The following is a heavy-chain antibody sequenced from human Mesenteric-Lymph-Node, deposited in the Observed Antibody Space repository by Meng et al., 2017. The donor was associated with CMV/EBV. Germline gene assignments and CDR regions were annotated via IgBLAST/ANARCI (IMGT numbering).Heavy chain of an antibody. CDR3: ARDLVLNYDFWSGYPSGGMDV. D-gene: IGHD3-3*01. V-gene: IGHV1-69*05. Sequence: SVKVSCKASGGTFSSYAISWVRQAPGQGLEWMGGIIPIFGTANYAQKFQGRVTITTDESTSTAYMELSSLRSEDTAVYYCARDLVLNYDFWSGYPSGGMDVWGQGTTVTVSS. J-gene: IGHJ6*02. CDR2: IIPIFGTA. CDR1: GGTFSSYA.